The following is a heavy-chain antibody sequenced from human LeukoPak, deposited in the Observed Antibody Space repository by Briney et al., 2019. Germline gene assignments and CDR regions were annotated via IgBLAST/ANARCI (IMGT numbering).Heavy chain of an antibody. J-gene: IGHJ3*02. CDR2: IYSGGST. CDR1: GFTVSSNY. V-gene: IGHV3-53*01. D-gene: IGHD2-8*01. Sequence: GGSLRLSCAASGFTVSSNYMSWVRQAPGKGLEWVSVIYSGGSTYYADSVKGRFTISRDNSKNTLYLQMNSLRAEDTAVYYCAIYCPKGLCYPPVFIIWAQGTMATVSS. CDR3: AIYCPKGLCYPPVFII.